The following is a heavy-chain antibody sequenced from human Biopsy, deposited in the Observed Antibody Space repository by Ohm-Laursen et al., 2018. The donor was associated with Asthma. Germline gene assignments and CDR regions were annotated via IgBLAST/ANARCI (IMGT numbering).Heavy chain of an antibody. J-gene: IGHJ4*02. CDR2: IYYSGSA. Sequence: SDTLPLTCTVSGGSISSGGYYWSWIRQHPGKGLEWIGYIYYSGSAYYNPSLKSRVTISVDTSKNQFSLKLSSVTAADTAVYYCARGPPVDREDWGQGTLVTVSS. D-gene: IGHD5-24*01. V-gene: IGHV4-31*03. CDR1: GGSISSGGYY. CDR3: ARGPPVDRED.